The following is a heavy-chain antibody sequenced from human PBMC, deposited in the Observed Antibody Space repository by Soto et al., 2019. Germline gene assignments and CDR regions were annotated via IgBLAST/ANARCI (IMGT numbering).Heavy chain of an antibody. V-gene: IGHV3-23*01. J-gene: IGHJ4*02. D-gene: IGHD6-13*01. CDR2: ISESGGNT. CDR1: VFSCSDYA. Sequence: PWWSLRLSCSASVFSCSDYAMSWVRQAPGKGLEWVSVISESGGNTHYADSVRGRFTVSRDNSKNSLSLRMNSLRDEDTAVYFCAKRSPYSSGWYSPIFDYWGQGALVTVSS. CDR3: AKRSPYSSGWYSPIFDY.